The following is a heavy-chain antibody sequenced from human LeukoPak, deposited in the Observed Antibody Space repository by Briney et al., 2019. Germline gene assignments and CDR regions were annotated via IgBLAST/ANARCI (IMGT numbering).Heavy chain of an antibody. J-gene: IGHJ4*02. CDR2: IYSGGST. V-gene: IGHV3-66*01. Sequence: PGGSLRLSCAASGFTVSSNYMSWVRQAPGKGLEWVSVIYSGGSTYYADSVKGRFAISRDNSKNTLYLQMNSLRAEDTAVYYCAKDAWSWWNFDYWGQGTLVTVSS. CDR3: AKDAWSWWNFDY. D-gene: IGHD2-8*02. CDR1: GFTVSSNY.